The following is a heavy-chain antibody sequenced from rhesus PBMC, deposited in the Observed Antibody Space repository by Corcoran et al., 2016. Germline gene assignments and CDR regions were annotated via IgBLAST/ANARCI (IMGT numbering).Heavy chain of an antibody. CDR1: GYSISSGYY. CDR2: ISSGGSN. CDR3: ARRSGVMTRFDY. J-gene: IGHJ4*01. D-gene: IGHD3-22*01. V-gene: IGHV4S14*01. Sequence: QVQLQESGPGLVKPSETLSLTCAVSGYSISSGYYWGWIRQPPGKGLEWIGHISSGGSNSLTPSLKSRVTLSVATSKIQFSLKLSSVTAADTAVYYCARRSGVMTRFDYWGQGVLVTVSS.